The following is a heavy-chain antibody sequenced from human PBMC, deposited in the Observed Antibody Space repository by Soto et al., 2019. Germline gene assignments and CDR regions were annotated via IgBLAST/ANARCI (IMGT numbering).Heavy chain of an antibody. CDR1: GFTFSSDA. D-gene: IGHD2-2*01. V-gene: IGHV3-23*01. J-gene: IGHJ5*02. Sequence: EVQLLESGGGLVQPGGSLRLSCAASGFTFSSDAMSWVRQAPGKGLEWVSATSGSGGSTYYADSVKGRFTISRDNSKNTLYLQMNSLRAEDTAVYYCAKSPPFTSTSPNRWGQGTLVTVSS. CDR2: TSGSGGST. CDR3: AKSPPFTSTSPNR.